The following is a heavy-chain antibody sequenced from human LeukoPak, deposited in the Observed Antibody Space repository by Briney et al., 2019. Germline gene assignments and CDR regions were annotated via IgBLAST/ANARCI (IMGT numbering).Heavy chain of an antibody. CDR3: ARAAQYVNWFDP. D-gene: IGHD4-11*01. V-gene: IGHV3-33*01. CDR1: GFTFSSYG. Sequence: PGGSLRLSCAASGFTFSSYGMHWVRQAPGKGLEWVAVIWYDGSNKYYADSVKGRFTISRDNSENTLYLQMNSLRAEDTAVYYCARAAQYVNWFDPWGQGTLVTVSS. J-gene: IGHJ5*02. CDR2: IWYDGSNK.